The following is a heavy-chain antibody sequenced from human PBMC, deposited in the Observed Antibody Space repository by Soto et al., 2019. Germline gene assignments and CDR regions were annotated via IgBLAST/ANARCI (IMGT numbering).Heavy chain of an antibody. D-gene: IGHD3-22*01. V-gene: IGHV3-30-3*01. CDR3: ARDRSMIVVVPGY. CDR2: ISYDGSNK. CDR1: GFTFGSHW. Sequence: GGSLRLSCAVSGFTFGSHWMHWVRQAPGKGLEWVAVISYDGSNKFYADSVKGRFTISRDNSKNTLYLQMNSLRADDTAIYYCARDRSMIVVVPGYWGQGTLVTVSS. J-gene: IGHJ4*02.